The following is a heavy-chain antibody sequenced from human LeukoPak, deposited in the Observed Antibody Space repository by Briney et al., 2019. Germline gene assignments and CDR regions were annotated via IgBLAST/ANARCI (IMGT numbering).Heavy chain of an antibody. Sequence: ASVKVSCKASGYTFTGYYMHWVRQAPGQGLEWMGWINPNSGGTNYAQKFQGRVTMTRDTSISTAYMELSRLRSDDTAVYYCALLAYCGGDCYSYYFDYWGQGTLVTVSS. V-gene: IGHV1-2*02. CDR1: GYTFTGYY. CDR2: INPNSGGT. D-gene: IGHD2-21*02. J-gene: IGHJ4*02. CDR3: ALLAYCGGDCYSYYFDY.